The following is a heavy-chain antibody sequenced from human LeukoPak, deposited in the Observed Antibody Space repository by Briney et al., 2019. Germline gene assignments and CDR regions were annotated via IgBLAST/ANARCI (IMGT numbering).Heavy chain of an antibody. CDR3: ARVRITMIVVVITPDAFDI. CDR2: IYYSGST. CDR1: GGSISSYY. V-gene: IGHV4-59*12. D-gene: IGHD3-22*01. J-gene: IGHJ3*02. Sequence: PSETLSLTCTVSGGSISSYYWSWIRQPPGKGLEWIGYIYYSGSTNYNPSLKSRVTISVDTSKNQFSLKLSSVTAADTAVYYCARVRITMIVVVITPDAFDIWGQGTMVTVSS.